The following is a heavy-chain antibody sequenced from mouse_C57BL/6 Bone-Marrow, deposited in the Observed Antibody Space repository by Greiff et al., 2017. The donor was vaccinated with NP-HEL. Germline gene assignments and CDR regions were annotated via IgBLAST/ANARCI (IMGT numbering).Heavy chain of an antibody. CDR1: GFTFSDYY. D-gene: IGHD1-1*01. CDR3: ARHDYGSSYYYAMDY. CDR2: ISNGGGST. Sequence: EVMLVESGGGLVQPGGSLKLSCAASGFTFSDYYMYWVRQTPEKRLEWVAYISNGGGSTYYPDTVKGRFTISRDNAKNTLYLQMSRLKSEDTAMYYCARHDYGSSYYYAMDYWGQGTSVTVSS. V-gene: IGHV5-12*01. J-gene: IGHJ4*01.